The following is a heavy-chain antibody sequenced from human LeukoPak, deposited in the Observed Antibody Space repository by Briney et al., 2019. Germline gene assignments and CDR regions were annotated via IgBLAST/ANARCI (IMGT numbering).Heavy chain of an antibody. Sequence: ASVKVSCKVSGYTLTELSMHWVRQAPGKGLEWMGGFDPEDGETIYAQKLQGRVTMTDDTSTDTAYMELSSLRSEDTAVFYCAAYYCGGDCYFLDAFDIWGQGTMVTVSS. D-gene: IGHD2-21*01. J-gene: IGHJ3*02. CDR3: AAYYCGGDCYFLDAFDI. CDR1: GYTLTELS. CDR2: FDPEDGET. V-gene: IGHV1-24*01.